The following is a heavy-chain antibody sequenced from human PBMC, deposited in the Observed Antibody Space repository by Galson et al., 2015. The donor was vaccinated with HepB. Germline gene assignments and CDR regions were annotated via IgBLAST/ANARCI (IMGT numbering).Heavy chain of an antibody. CDR3: ATESLWVRAFDI. D-gene: IGHD3-10*01. J-gene: IGHJ3*02. Sequence: SVKVSCKVSGYTLTELSMHWVRQAPGKGLEWMGGFDPEDGETIYAQKFQGRVTMTEDTSTDTAYMELSSLRSEDTAVYYCATESLWVRAFDIWGQGTMVTVSS. CDR2: FDPEDGET. CDR1: GYTLTELS. V-gene: IGHV1-24*01.